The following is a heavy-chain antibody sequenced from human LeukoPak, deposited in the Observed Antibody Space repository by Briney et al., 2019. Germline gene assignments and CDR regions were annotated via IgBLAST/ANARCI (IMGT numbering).Heavy chain of an antibody. CDR2: ISAYNGNT. Sequence: ASVKVSCKASGYTFTTYGISWVRQAPGQGLEWMGWISAYNGNTNYAQKLQGRVTMTTDTSTSTAYMELRSLRSEDTAVYYCAAVEMATNPEGYWGQGTLVTVSS. D-gene: IGHD5-24*01. V-gene: IGHV1-18*01. CDR3: AAVEMATNPEGY. CDR1: GYTFTTYG. J-gene: IGHJ4*02.